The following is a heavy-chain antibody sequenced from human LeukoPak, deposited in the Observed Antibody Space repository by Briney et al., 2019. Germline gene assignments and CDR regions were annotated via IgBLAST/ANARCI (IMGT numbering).Heavy chain of an antibody. D-gene: IGHD3-22*01. CDR2: ISWDGGST. CDR1: GFTFDDYT. Sequence: GRSLRLSCAASGFTFDDYTMHWVRQAPGKGPEWVSLISWDGGSTSYADSVKGRFTISRDSSKSSLYLQMNSLRTEDTAFYYCAKDLGSYYSTKWYRGFASWGQGTLVTVSS. CDR3: AKDLGSYYSTKWYRGFAS. V-gene: IGHV3-43*01. J-gene: IGHJ4*02.